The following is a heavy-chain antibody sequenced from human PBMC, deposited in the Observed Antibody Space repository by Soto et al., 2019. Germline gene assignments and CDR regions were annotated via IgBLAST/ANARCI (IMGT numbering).Heavy chain of an antibody. V-gene: IGHV6-1*01. D-gene: IGHD6-13*01. CDR1: GDSVSSNSAA. CDR2: TYYRSKWYN. CDR3: ARAVPAAADPTFWWFDP. Sequence: SQTLSLTCAISGDSVSSNSAAWNWIRQSPSRGLEWLGRTYYRSKWYNDYAVSVKSRITINPDTSKNQFSLQLNSVTPEDTAVYYCARAVPAAADPTFWWFDPWGQGTLVTVSS. J-gene: IGHJ5*02.